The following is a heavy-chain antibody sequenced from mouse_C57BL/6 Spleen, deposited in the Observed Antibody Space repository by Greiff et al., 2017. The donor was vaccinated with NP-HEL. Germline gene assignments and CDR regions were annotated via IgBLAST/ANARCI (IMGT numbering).Heavy chain of an antibody. CDR2: IDPETGGT. CDR1: GYTFTDYE. J-gene: IGHJ2*01. Sequence: VKLQQSGAELVRPGASVTLSCKASGYTFTDYEMHWVKQTPVHGLEWIGAIDPETGGTAYNQKFKGKAILTADKSSSTAYMELRSLTSEDSAVYYCTRGVRGDYWGQGTTLTVSS. V-gene: IGHV1-15*01. D-gene: IGHD2-1*01. CDR3: TRGVRGDY.